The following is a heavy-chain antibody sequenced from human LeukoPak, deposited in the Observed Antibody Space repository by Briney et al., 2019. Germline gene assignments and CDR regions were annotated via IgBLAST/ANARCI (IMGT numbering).Heavy chain of an antibody. D-gene: IGHD1-26*01. CDR1: GGSISSYY. CDR2: IYTGGNT. Sequence: SETLSLTCTVSGGSISSYYRSWIRQPAGKGLEWIGRIYTGGNTNYNPSLKSRVTMSVDTSKNQFSLKLSSVTAADTAVYYCARVGYSGSTTGIDPWGQGTLVTVSS. V-gene: IGHV4-4*07. J-gene: IGHJ5*02. CDR3: ARVGYSGSTTGIDP.